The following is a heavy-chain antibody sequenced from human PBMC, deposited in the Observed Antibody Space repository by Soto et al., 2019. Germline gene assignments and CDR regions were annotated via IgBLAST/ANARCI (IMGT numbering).Heavy chain of an antibody. D-gene: IGHD3-10*01. CDR3: ATYYYGSGSYYDDAFDI. J-gene: IGHJ3*02. CDR1: GFTFSSYG. Sequence: QVQLVESGGGVVQPGRSLRLSCAASGFTFSSYGMHWVRQAPGKGLEWVAVISYDGSNKYYADSVKGRFTISRDNSKNTVYLQMNSLRDEDTAVYYCATYYYGSGSYYDDAFDIWGQGTMVTVSS. CDR2: ISYDGSNK. V-gene: IGHV3-30*03.